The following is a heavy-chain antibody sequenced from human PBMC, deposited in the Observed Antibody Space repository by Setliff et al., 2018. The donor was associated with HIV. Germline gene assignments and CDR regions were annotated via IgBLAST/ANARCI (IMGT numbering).Heavy chain of an antibody. V-gene: IGHV4-34*01. Sequence: PSETLSLTCAVYGGSFSGYYWSWIRQPPGKGLEWIGEINHSGSTNYNPSLKSRVTISVDTSENQFSLKLSSVTAADTAVYYRASSRGHSAAPNEFFDYWGQGTLVTVSS. CDR1: GGSFSGYY. CDR3: ASSRGHSAAPNEFFDY. J-gene: IGHJ4*02. D-gene: IGHD2-2*01. CDR2: INHSGST.